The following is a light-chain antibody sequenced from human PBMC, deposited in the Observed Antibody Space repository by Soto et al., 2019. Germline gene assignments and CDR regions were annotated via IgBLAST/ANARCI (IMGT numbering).Light chain of an antibody. Sequence: QSVLTQPPSVSAAPGQKVTISCSGSSSNISNNFVSWYQQLPGTAPKLLIYDNNKRPSGIPDRFSGSKSGTSATLGITGLQSGDEADYYCATWESSLSIGVFGGGTKLTVL. CDR1: SSNISNNF. V-gene: IGLV1-51*01. CDR2: DNN. J-gene: IGLJ2*01. CDR3: ATWESSLSIGV.